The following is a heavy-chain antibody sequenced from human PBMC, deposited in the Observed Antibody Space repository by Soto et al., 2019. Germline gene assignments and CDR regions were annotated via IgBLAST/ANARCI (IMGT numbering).Heavy chain of an antibody. CDR2: LHDSGST. V-gene: IGHV4-31*03. Sequence: QVQLQESGPGLVKPSQTLSLICTVSGGSINNGDYYWTWIRQHPGKGLEWIGFLHDSGSTYYNSSLTSRASISVGTSKNHFSLQLTSVTAADTAMYYCARHGGSGPTRDYFSYWGQGILVTVSS. J-gene: IGHJ4*02. CDR1: GGSINNGDYY. CDR3: ARHGGSGPTRDYFSY. D-gene: IGHD2-15*01.